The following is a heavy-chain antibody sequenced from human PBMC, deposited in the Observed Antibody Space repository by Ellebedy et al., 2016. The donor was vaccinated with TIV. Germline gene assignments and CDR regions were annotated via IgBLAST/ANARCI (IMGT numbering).Heavy chain of an antibody. J-gene: IGHJ4*02. CDR1: GGSITNDGYH. CDR3: ATRGGWYTLYDY. V-gene: IGHV4-39*07. D-gene: IGHD6-19*01. Sequence: MPSETLSLTCTVSGGSITNDGYHWGWIRQTPGRGLEWVGTIHSSGLTYYNPSLKSRVTISVDTSKSQFSLRLSAVTAADTAVYYCATRGGWYTLYDYWGQGTLATVSS. CDR2: IHSSGLT.